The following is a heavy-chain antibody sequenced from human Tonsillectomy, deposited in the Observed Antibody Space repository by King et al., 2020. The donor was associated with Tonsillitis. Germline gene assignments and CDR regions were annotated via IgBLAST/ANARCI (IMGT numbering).Heavy chain of an antibody. CDR3: AKDLLEGMYYYDSSGSPPLE. CDR1: GFTFSSYG. CDR2: IRYDGSNK. J-gene: IGHJ4*02. D-gene: IGHD3-22*01. Sequence: VQLVESGGGVVQPGGSLRLSCAASGFTFSSYGMHWVRQAPGKGLEWVAFIRYDGSNKYYADSVKGRFTISRDNSKNTLYLQMNSLRAEDTAVYYCAKDLLEGMYYYDSSGSPPLEWGQGTLVTVSS. V-gene: IGHV3-30*02.